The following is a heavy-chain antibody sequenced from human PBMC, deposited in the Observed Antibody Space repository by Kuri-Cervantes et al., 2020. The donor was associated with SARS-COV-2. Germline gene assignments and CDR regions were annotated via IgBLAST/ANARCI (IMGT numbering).Heavy chain of an antibody. CDR2: ISSSSSYI. V-gene: IGHV3-21*01. J-gene: IGHJ3*02. CDR1: GFTFSSYS. D-gene: IGHD3-16*01. CDR3: ARDPIYDYVWGSYRDDAFDI. Sequence: LSLTCAASGFTFSSYSMNWGRQAPGKGLEWVSSISSSSSYIYYADSVKGRFTISRDNAKNSLYLQMNSLRAEDTAVYYCARDPIYDYVWGSYRDDAFDIWGQGTMVTVSS.